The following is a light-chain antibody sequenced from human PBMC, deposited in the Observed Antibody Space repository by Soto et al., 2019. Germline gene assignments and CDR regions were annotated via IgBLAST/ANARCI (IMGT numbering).Light chain of an antibody. CDR2: ETS. CDR3: QQYGSSPGT. V-gene: IGKV3-20*01. J-gene: IGKJ1*01. CDR1: QSVRDSH. Sequence: EIVLTQSSGTLSLSPGGRATLSCRASQSVRDSHLAWYQQKPGQAPSLLIYETSSRATGIPDRFRGSGSGTEFALTITRVEPEDVAMYFCQQYGSSPGTFGQGTKVEI.